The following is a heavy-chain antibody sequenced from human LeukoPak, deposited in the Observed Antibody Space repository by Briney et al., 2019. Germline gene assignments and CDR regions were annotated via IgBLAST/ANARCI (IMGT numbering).Heavy chain of an antibody. Sequence: PGGSLRLSCAVSGFIVSNKYMSWVRQAPGKGPEWVSVIYSSGSTYYAASVKGRFIISRDTSKNMVYLQMNSLRAEDTALYYCATHENGYNPDDWGQGTLVTVSS. J-gene: IGHJ4*02. V-gene: IGHV3-66*01. CDR2: IYSSGST. CDR1: GFIVSNKY. D-gene: IGHD3-22*01. CDR3: ATHENGYNPDD.